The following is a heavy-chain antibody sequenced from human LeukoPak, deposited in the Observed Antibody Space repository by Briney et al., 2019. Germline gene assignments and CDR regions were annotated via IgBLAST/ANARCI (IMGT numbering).Heavy chain of an antibody. CDR1: GFTFSSYW. Sequence: PGGSLRLSCAASGFTFSSYWMHWVRQAPGKGLVWVSRINSDGSSTSYVDSVKGRFTISRDNAKNTLYLQMNSLRAEDTAVYYCARGLGGSYYAVDAFGIWGQGTMVTVSS. CDR2: INSDGSST. J-gene: IGHJ3*02. V-gene: IGHV3-74*01. CDR3: ARGLGGSYYAVDAFGI. D-gene: IGHD1-26*01.